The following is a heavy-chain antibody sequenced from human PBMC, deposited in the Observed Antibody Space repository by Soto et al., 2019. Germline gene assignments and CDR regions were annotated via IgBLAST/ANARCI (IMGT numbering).Heavy chain of an antibody. J-gene: IGHJ4*02. Sequence: PGGSLRLSCAASGFTFSSYAMTWVRQAPGKGLEWVSVTTYNGDNTYYADSVKGRFTISRDNSKDTVHLQMNSLRAEDTAVYYCARYIRGPTVFYFDFWGPGVLVTVSS. CDR1: GFTFSSYA. CDR3: ARYIRGPTVFYFDF. V-gene: IGHV3-23*01. CDR2: TTYNGDNT. D-gene: IGHD5-18*01.